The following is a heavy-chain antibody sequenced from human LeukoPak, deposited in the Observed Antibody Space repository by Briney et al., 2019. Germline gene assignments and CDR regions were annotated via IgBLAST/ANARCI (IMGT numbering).Heavy chain of an antibody. V-gene: IGHV5-51*01. CDR2: IYPGDSDT. CDR3: ARHTNWGSGHFDY. Sequence: GESLKISCKGSGYIFTTYWIGWVRQKPGKGLEWMGIIYPGDSDTRYSPSFQGQVTISADKSISTAYLQWSSLKASDTAMYYCARHTNWGSGHFDYWGQGTLVTVSS. J-gene: IGHJ4*02. CDR1: GYIFTTYW. D-gene: IGHD7-27*01.